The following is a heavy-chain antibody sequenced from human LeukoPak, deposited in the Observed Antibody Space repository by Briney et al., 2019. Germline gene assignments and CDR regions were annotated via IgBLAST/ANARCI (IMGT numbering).Heavy chain of an antibody. D-gene: IGHD3-3*01. CDR3: ARERAVDFWSGYYLDGMDV. V-gene: IGHV3-53*01. Sequence: GGSLRLSCAASGFTVSSNYMSWVRQAPGKGLEWVSVIYSGGSTYYADSVKGRFTISRDNSKNTLYLQMNSLRAEDTAVYYCARERAVDFWSGYYLDGMDVWGQGTTVTVSS. J-gene: IGHJ6*02. CDR2: IYSGGST. CDR1: GFTVSSNY.